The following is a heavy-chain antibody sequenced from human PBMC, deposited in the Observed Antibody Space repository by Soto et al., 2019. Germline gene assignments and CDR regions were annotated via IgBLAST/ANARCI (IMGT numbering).Heavy chain of an antibody. J-gene: IGHJ4*02. V-gene: IGHV3-9*01. Sequence: VHLMESGGGWVQPGRSLRLSCAASGFTFDNYAMHWVRQAPGKGLEWVSGISWNSGNIGYADSVKGRFTMSRDNAKNTVYLQMNSLRAEDTAVYYCARQTPTGEQDYWGQGTLVTVSS. CDR2: ISWNSGNI. CDR3: ARQTPTGEQDY. D-gene: IGHD7-27*01. CDR1: GFTFDNYA.